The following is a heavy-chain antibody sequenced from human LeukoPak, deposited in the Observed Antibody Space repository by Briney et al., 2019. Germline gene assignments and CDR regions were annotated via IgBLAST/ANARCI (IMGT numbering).Heavy chain of an antibody. D-gene: IGHD3-3*01. J-gene: IGHJ5*02. CDR2: IIPIFGTA. CDR1: GGTFSSYA. V-gene: IGHV1-69*05. CDR3: ASGPLYYDFWSGYSNWFDP. Sequence: SVKVSCKASGGTFSSYAISWVRQAPGQGLEWMGGIIPIFGTANYAQKFQGRVTITTDESTSTAYMELSSLRSEDTAVYCCASGPLYYDFWSGYSNWFDPWGQGTLVTVSS.